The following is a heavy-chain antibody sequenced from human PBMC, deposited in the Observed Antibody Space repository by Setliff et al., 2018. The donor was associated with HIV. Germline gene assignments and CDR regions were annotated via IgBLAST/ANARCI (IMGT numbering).Heavy chain of an antibody. CDR2: INYDESYE. CDR3: AKDGDYSNWDYDAFDI. D-gene: IGHD1-7*01. V-gene: IGHV3-30*02. J-gene: IGHJ3*02. Sequence: PGGSLRLSCAASGFTFSAHGMHWVRQAPGKGLEWVAFINYDESYEYYADSVKGRVTISRDNSKNTVDLQMNSLRAEDTAVYYGAKDGDYSNWDYDAFDIWGQGTMVTVSS. CDR1: GFTFSAHG.